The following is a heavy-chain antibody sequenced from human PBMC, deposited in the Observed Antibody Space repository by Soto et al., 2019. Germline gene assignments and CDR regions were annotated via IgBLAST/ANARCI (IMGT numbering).Heavy chain of an antibody. CDR3: TTDSPPVRIYDFWSGTVYYYYYGMDV. D-gene: IGHD3-3*01. Sequence: EVQLVESGGGLVKPGGSLRLSCAASGFTFSNAWMNWVRQAPGKGLEWVGRIKSKTDGGTTDYAAPVKGRFTISRDDSKNTLYLQMNSLKTEDTAVYYCTTDSPPVRIYDFWSGTVYYYYYGMDVWGQGTTVTVSS. CDR1: GFTFSNAW. J-gene: IGHJ6*02. CDR2: IKSKTDGGTT. V-gene: IGHV3-15*07.